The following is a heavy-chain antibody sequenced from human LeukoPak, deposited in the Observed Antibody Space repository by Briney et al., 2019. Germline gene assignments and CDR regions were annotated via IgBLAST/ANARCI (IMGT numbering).Heavy chain of an antibody. CDR1: GFTFDDYA. Sequence: PGGSLRLSCAASGFTFDDYAMHWVRQAPGKGLEWVSGISWNSGSIGYADSVKGRFTISRDNAENSLYLQMNSLRAEDTALYYCAKDNSDSSGYFDYWGQGTLVTVSS. D-gene: IGHD3-22*01. V-gene: IGHV3-9*01. CDR2: ISWNSGSI. J-gene: IGHJ4*02. CDR3: AKDNSDSSGYFDY.